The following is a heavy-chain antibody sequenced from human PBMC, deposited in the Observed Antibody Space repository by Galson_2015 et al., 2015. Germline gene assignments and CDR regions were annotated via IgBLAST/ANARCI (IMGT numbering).Heavy chain of an antibody. J-gene: IGHJ4*02. Sequence: CKASGYTFTSYGISWVRQAPGQGLEWMGWISAYNGNTNYAQKLQGRVTMTTDTSTSTAYMELRSLRSDDTAVYYCARDYFLTGLPSFDYWGQGTLVTVSS. D-gene: IGHD3-3*01. CDR1: GYTFTSYG. CDR2: ISAYNGNT. CDR3: ARDYFLTGLPSFDY. V-gene: IGHV1-18*01.